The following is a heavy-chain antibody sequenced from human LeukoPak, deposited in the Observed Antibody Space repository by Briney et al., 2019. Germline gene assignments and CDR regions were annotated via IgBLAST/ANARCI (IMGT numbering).Heavy chain of an antibody. CDR3: AKEPREYCSSTSCPNWIDP. Sequence: GESLRLSCAGSGFTLGSYAMSWVRQAPGKGLEWVSAISASGGTTYYADSVKGRFTISRDNSKNTLYLQMSSLRAEDTAVYYCAKEPREYCSSTSCPNWIDPWGQGTLVTVSS. CDR2: ISASGGTT. CDR1: GFTLGSYA. D-gene: IGHD2-2*01. V-gene: IGHV3-23*01. J-gene: IGHJ5*02.